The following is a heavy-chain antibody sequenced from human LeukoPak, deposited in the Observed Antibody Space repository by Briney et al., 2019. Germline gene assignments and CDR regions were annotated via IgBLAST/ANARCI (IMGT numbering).Heavy chain of an antibody. CDR2: INPNSGGT. D-gene: IGHD5-12*01. CDR1: GYTFTGYY. J-gene: IGHJ4*02. V-gene: IGHV1-2*02. CDR3: ARDHGGYSGYDYGDY. Sequence: GASVKVSCKASGYTFTGYYMHWVRQAPGQGLEWMGWINPNSGGTNYAQKFQGRVTMTTDTSTSTAYMELRSLRSDDTAVYYCARDHGGYSGYDYGDYWGQGTLVTVSS.